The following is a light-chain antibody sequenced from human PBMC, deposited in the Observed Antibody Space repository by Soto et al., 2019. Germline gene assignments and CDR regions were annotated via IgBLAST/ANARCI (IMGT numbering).Light chain of an antibody. Sequence: EIVMTQSPATLSVSPGERATLSCRASQSVSSNLAWYQQKPGQAPRLLIYGASTRATGIPARFSGSGSGTEFTITISSLQSEDFAVYYCQPYNNWPRTFGQGTKVEIK. CDR1: QSVSSN. V-gene: IGKV3-15*01. CDR2: GAS. J-gene: IGKJ1*01. CDR3: QPYNNWPRT.